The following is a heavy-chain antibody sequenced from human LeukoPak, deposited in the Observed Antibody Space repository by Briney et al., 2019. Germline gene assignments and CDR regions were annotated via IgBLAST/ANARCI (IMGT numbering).Heavy chain of an antibody. CDR1: GYTFTGYY. Sequence: ASVKVSCKASGYTFTGYYMHWVRQAPGQGLEWMGWINPNSGGTNYAQKYQGRVTMTRDTSISTAYMELSRLRSDDTAVYYCARRPRAVAGIDYWGQGTLVTVSS. D-gene: IGHD6-19*01. CDR3: ARRPRAVAGIDY. V-gene: IGHV1-2*02. CDR2: INPNSGGT. J-gene: IGHJ4*02.